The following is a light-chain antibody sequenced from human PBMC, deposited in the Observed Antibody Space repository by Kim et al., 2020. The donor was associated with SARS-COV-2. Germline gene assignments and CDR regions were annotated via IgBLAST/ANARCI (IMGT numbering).Light chain of an antibody. CDR1: QSVRSN. V-gene: IGKV3-15*01. CDR2: GAS. Sequence: EVLMTQSPATLSVSPGERATLSCRASQSVRSNLAWYQHKPGQAPRLLIYGASTRATGIPDRFSGSGSGTEFTLTISGLQSEDFAVYYCQQYAYWPPWTFGQGTKVDIK. J-gene: IGKJ1*01. CDR3: QQYAYWPPWT.